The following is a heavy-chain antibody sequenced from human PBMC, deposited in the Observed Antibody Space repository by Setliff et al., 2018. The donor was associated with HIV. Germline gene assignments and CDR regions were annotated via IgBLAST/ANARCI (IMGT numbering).Heavy chain of an antibody. CDR3: ARDLRDHTDWGWFPDAFDI. J-gene: IGHJ3*02. Sequence: SETLSLTCGVSGGSISSSHWWTWVRQPPGKGLEWIGEINHSGSTNYNPSLKSRVTISVDTSKNQFSLKLSSVTAADTAVYYCARDLRDHTDWGWFPDAFDIWGQGTMVTVSS. D-gene: IGHD7-27*01. V-gene: IGHV4-4*02. CDR2: INHSGST. CDR1: GGSISSSHW.